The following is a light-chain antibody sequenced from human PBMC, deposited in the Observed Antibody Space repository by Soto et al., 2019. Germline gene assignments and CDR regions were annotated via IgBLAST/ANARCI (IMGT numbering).Light chain of an antibody. CDR3: GSYTGSSVV. CDR1: SSDVGDY. CDR2: DVS. Sequence: QSVLTQPASVSGSPGQSITISCTGTSSDVGDYVSWYQQHPGKAPNLMIYDVSYRPSGVSNRFSGSKSGNTASLTISGLQAEDESDYYFGSYTGSSVVFGGGTKVTVL. V-gene: IGLV2-14*01. J-gene: IGLJ2*01.